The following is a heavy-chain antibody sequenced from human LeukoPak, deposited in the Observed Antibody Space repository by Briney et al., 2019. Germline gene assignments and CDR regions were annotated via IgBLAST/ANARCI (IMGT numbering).Heavy chain of an antibody. Sequence: SVKVSCKASGGTFSSYAISWVRQAPGQGLEWMGRIIPIFGKANYAQKFQGRVTITTDESTSTAYMELSGLRSEDTAVYYCARGTSLWRYSFDYWGQGTLVTVSS. D-gene: IGHD2-2*01. J-gene: IGHJ4*02. CDR2: IIPIFGKA. CDR1: GGTFSSYA. CDR3: ARGTSLWRYSFDY. V-gene: IGHV1-69*05.